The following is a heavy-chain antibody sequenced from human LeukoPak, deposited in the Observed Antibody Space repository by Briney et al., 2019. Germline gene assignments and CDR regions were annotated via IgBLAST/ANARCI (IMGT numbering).Heavy chain of an antibody. V-gene: IGHV3-9*01. CDR1: GFTFDDYA. CDR3: AKGRGEMTTGFDY. Sequence: PGGSLRLSCAASGFTFDDYAMHWVRQAPGKGLEWVSGISWNSGSIGYADSVKGRFTISRDNAKNSLYLQMNSLRAENTALYYCAKGRGEMTTGFDYWGQGTLVTVSS. CDR2: ISWNSGSI. D-gene: IGHD5-24*01. J-gene: IGHJ4*02.